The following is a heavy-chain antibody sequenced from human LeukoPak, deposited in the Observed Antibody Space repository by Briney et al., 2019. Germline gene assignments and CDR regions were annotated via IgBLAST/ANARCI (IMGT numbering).Heavy chain of an antibody. CDR2: IIPILNIT. Sequence: ASVTVSCKASGGTFSSYTISWVRPAPGQGLEWMGRIIPILNITDYAQNFQGRVTLTADKSTSTAYMELSTLRSEDTAVYYCAKDGVVVVATSVYYYYYGMDVWGQGTTVTVSS. CDR3: AKDGVVVVATSVYYYYYGMDV. CDR1: GGTFSSYT. V-gene: IGHV1-69*02. J-gene: IGHJ6*02. D-gene: IGHD2-2*01.